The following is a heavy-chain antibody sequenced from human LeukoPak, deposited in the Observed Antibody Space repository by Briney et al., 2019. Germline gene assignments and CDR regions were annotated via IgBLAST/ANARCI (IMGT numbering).Heavy chain of an antibody. D-gene: IGHD6-13*01. CDR2: IYYSGST. Sequence: SETLSLTCTVSGGSISSGDYYWSWIRQPPGKGLEWIGYIYYSGSTYYNPSLKSRVTISVDTSKNQFPLKLSSVTAADTAVYYCASTPQYSSSWYYYFDYWGQGTLVTVSS. CDR3: ASTPQYSSSWYYYFDY. J-gene: IGHJ4*02. CDR1: GGSISSGDYY. V-gene: IGHV4-30-4*01.